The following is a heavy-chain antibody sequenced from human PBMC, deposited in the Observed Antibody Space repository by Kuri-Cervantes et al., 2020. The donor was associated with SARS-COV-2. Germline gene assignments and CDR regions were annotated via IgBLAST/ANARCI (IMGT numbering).Heavy chain of an antibody. D-gene: IGHD7-27*01. CDR3: AREGELGYFDY. V-gene: IGHV3-21*01. Sequence: GESLKISCAASGFTFSSYSMNWVRQAPGKGLEWVSSISSSSSYIYYADSVKGRFTISRDNAKNSLYLQMNSLRAEDTAVYYCAREGELGYFDYWGQEPWSPSPQ. J-gene: IGHJ4*01. CDR1: GFTFSSYS. CDR2: ISSSSSYI.